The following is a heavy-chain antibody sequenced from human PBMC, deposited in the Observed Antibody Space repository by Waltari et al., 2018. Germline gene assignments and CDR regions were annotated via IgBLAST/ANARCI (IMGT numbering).Heavy chain of an antibody. CDR1: GGTFSSYA. D-gene: IGHD1-26*01. J-gene: IGHJ6*02. CDR3: ASGSPSSFYYYYGMDV. V-gene: IGHV1-69*01. CDR2: SIPILGTA. Sequence: QVQLVQSGAEVKKPGSSVKVSCKASGGTFSSYAISWVRQAPGQGLEWMGGSIPILGTANYAQKFQGRVTITADESTSTAYMELSSLRSEDTAVYYCASGSPSSFYYYYGMDVWGQGTTVTVSS.